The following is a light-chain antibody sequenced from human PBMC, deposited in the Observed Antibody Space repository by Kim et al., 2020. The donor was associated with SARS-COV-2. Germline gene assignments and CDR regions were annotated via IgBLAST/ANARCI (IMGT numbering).Light chain of an antibody. CDR3: LAWDSSSGSYV. CDR1: KLGNKY. Sequence: PGQAASITCSGDKLGNKYASWYQQKPGQSTVLVIYQDEKRPSGIPERFSGSNSGNSATLTISGTQAMDEADYFCLAWDSSSGSYVFGPGTKVTVL. CDR2: QDE. V-gene: IGLV3-1*01. J-gene: IGLJ1*01.